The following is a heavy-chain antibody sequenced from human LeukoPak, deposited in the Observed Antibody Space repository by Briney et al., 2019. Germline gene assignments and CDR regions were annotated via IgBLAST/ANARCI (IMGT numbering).Heavy chain of an antibody. V-gene: IGHV1-8*03. CDR3: ARDTSVGAAYFDL. J-gene: IGHJ4*02. CDR2: MNPNSGNT. D-gene: IGHD1-26*01. Sequence: ASVKVSCKASGYTFTGYYMHWVRQATGQGLGWMGWMNPNSGNTGYAQKFQGRVTITRNTSISTAYMELSSLRSEDTAVYYCARDTSVGAAYFDLWGQGALVAVSS. CDR1: GYTFTGYY.